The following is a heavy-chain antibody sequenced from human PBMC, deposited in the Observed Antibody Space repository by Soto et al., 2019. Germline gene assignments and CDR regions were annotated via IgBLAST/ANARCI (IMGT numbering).Heavy chain of an antibody. J-gene: IGHJ4*02. CDR3: ARGPRELLWFGELLKRYFDY. CDR2: VFYSGNT. D-gene: IGHD3-10*01. V-gene: IGHV4-59*02. CDR1: GGSASAYY. Sequence: SETLSLTCTVSGGSASAYYWSWIRRPPGKGLEWIGYVFYSGNTIYNPSLKSRVTISLDTSKNQFSLKLSSVTAADTAVYYCARGPRELLWFGELLKRYFDYWGQGTLVTVSS.